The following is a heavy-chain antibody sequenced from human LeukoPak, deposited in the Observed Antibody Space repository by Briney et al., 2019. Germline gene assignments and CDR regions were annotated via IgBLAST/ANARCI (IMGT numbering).Heavy chain of an antibody. D-gene: IGHD1-1*01. CDR3: ARGTTDAY. CDR1: GYTFTIYY. V-gene: IGHV1-46*01. Sequence: ASVTVSFRSSGYTFTIYYIDWVRQAPGQGLEWMGVINPSGGSTRYAQKFQGRVTMTGDPSTRTVYMELSSLTSDDTAVYYCARGTTDAYWGQGTPVTVSS. CDR2: INPSGGST. J-gene: IGHJ4*02.